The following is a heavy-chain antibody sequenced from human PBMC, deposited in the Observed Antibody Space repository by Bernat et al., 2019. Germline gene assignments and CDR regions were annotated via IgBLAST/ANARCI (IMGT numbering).Heavy chain of an antibody. CDR2: IYYSGST. CDR3: AAYDFWSGYYENDY. D-gene: IGHD3-3*01. V-gene: IGHV4-39*01. CDR1: GGSINSSSYY. J-gene: IGHJ4*02. Sequence: QLQLQESGPGLVKPSETLSLTCTVSGGSINSSSYYWGWVRQPPGKGLGWIGSIYYSGSTYYNPSLKSRVTISVDTSKNQFSLKLSSVTAADTAVYYCAAYDFWSGYYENDYWGQGTLVTVSS.